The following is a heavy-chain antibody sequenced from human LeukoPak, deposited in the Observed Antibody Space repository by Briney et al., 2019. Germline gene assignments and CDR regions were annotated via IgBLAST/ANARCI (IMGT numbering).Heavy chain of an antibody. J-gene: IGHJ4*02. V-gene: IGHV3-30*02. CDR3: ARQTHDYGDYNYFDY. Sequence: GGSLRLSCAASGFTFSSYGMHWVRQAPGKGLEWVAFIRYDGSNKYYADSVKGRFTISRDNSKNTLYLQMNSLRAEDTAVYYCARQTHDYGDYNYFDYWGQGTLVTVSS. CDR1: GFTFSSYG. D-gene: IGHD4-17*01. CDR2: IRYDGSNK.